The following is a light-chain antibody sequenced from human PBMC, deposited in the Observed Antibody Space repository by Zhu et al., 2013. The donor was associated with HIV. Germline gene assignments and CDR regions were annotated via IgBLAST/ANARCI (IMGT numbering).Light chain of an antibody. CDR3: QQYISPAVT. CDR2: KVS. V-gene: IGKV1-5*03. CDR1: QSISTW. Sequence: DIQMTQSPSTLSASIGERVTITCRASQSISTWLAWYQQKPGQAPRLLIYKVSTLDTGVPSRFSGSGSGTDFTLTIDSLQPDDSATYYCQQYISPAVTFGQGPRWRSN. J-gene: IGKJ5*01.